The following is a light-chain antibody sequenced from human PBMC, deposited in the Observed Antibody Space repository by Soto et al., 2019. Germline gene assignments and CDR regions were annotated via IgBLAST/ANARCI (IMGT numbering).Light chain of an antibody. J-gene: IGLJ3*02. Sequence: QSALTQPPSVSGSPGQSVTISCTGTSSDVGSYNRVSWYQQPPGTAPKLMIYDVSNRPSGVPDRFSGSKSGNTASLTISGLQAEDEADYYCSLYTTTSTPWVFGGGTKVTVL. V-gene: IGLV2-18*01. CDR1: SSDVGSYNR. CDR2: DVS. CDR3: SLYTTTSTPWV.